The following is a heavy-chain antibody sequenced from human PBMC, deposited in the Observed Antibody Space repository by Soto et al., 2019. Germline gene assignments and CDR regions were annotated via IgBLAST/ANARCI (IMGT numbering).Heavy chain of an antibody. CDR1: GGSISNSYW. Sequence: SETLSLTCAVSGGSISNSYWWWWGRQPPGKGLEWIGEIFHSGGTNYNPSLKSRVTISLDESKNQFSLRVSSVTAADAAVYYCACAATLFGVVMAALDVWGQGTTVTVSS. CDR3: ACAATLFGVVMAALDV. D-gene: IGHD3-3*01. CDR2: IFHSGGT. V-gene: IGHV4-4*02. J-gene: IGHJ6*02.